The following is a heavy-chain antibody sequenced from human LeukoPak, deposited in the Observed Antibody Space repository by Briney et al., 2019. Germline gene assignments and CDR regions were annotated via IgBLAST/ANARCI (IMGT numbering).Heavy chain of an antibody. V-gene: IGHV4-30-2*01. CDR2: IYHSGST. Sequence: KPSETLSLTCTVSGGSISSGGYYWSWIRQPPGKGLEWIGYIYHSGSTYYNPSLKSRVTISVDRSKNQFSLKLSSVTAADTAVYYCAREGLAAAGTRAFDIWGQGTMVTVSS. CDR3: AREGLAAAGTRAFDI. D-gene: IGHD6-13*01. J-gene: IGHJ3*02. CDR1: GGSISSGGYY.